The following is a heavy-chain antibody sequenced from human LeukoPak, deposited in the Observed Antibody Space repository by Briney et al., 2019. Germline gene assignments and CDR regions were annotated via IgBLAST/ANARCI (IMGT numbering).Heavy chain of an antibody. CDR2: ISGSGGRT. J-gene: IGHJ4*02. Sequence: GGSLRLSCAASGFPVSTYAMRWVRQAPGKGLEWVAGISGSGGRTYYADSVKGRFTISRDNSKNTLYLQMNRLRAEDTAVYYCAKGQGDYSSGWSIFDYWGQGSLVTVSS. CDR3: AKGQGDYSSGWSIFDY. V-gene: IGHV3-23*01. CDR1: GFPVSTYA. D-gene: IGHD6-19*01.